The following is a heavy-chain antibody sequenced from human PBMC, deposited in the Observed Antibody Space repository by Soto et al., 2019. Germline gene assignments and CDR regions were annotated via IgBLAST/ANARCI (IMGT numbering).Heavy chain of an antibody. J-gene: IGHJ4*02. CDR2: IDSDGTTR. Sequence: PGGSLRLSCAASGFTFSSYWMSWVRQAPGKGLVWVSRIDSDGTTRNYADSVKGRFTISRDNAKNSLYLQMNSLRAEDTAVYYCAGDHLNDIVVVPAATHFDYWGQGTQVTVSS. V-gene: IGHV3-74*01. CDR1: GFTFSSYW. D-gene: IGHD2-2*01. CDR3: AGDHLNDIVVVPAATHFDY.